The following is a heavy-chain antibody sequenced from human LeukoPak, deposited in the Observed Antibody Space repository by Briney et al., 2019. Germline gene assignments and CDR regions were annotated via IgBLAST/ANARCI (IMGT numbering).Heavy chain of an antibody. D-gene: IGHD4-17*01. Sequence: GRSLRLSCAASGFTFSSYAMHWVRQAPGKGLEGVAVVSYDGSNKYYADSVKGRFTISRDNSKNTLYLQMNSLRAEDTAVYYCARDGNYGDYAVAFDYWGQGTLVTVSS. CDR1: GFTFSSYA. CDR3: ARDGNYGDYAVAFDY. J-gene: IGHJ4*02. V-gene: IGHV3-30*04. CDR2: VSYDGSNK.